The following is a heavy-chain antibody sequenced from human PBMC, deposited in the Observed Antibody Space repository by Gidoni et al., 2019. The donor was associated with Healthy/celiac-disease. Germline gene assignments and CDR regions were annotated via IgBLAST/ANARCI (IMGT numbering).Heavy chain of an antibody. Sequence: EVQLLESGGGLVQPGGSLRHSCAASGFTFSSYAMSLVRQAPGKGLEWVSACSGGGGSTSYADSVKGRFTISRDNSKNTLYLQMNSLRAEDTAVYYCAKREAAYYYDSSGYYTPGLFDYWGQGTLVTVSS. J-gene: IGHJ4*02. D-gene: IGHD3-22*01. CDR2: CSGGGGST. CDR3: AKREAAYYYDSSGYYTPGLFDY. V-gene: IGHV3-23*01. CDR1: GFTFSSYA.